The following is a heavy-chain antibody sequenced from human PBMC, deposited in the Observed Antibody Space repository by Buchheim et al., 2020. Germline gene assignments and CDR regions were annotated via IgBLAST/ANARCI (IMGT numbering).Heavy chain of an antibody. CDR1: GGSISSGDYY. CDR2: IYYSGST. D-gene: IGHD3-10*01. V-gene: IGHV4-30-4*01. CDR3: ARAHSYGSGSMGGNWFDP. J-gene: IGHJ5*02. Sequence: QVQLQESGPGLVKPSQTLSLTCTVSGGSISSGDYYWCWSRQPPGKGLEWIGYIYYSGSTYYNPSLKSRVTISVDTPKNQFSLKLRSVTAADTAVYYCARAHSYGSGSMGGNWFDPWGQGTL.